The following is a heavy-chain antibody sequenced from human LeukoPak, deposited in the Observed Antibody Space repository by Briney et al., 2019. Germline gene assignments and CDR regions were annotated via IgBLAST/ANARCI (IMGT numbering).Heavy chain of an antibody. J-gene: IGHJ4*02. Sequence: SSETLSLTCTVSGGSISSSSYYWGWIRQPPGKGLEWIGSIYYSGSTYYNPSLKSRVTISVDTSKNQFSLKLSSVTAADTAVYHCATGLGYYFDYWGQGTLVTVSS. CDR3: ATGLGYYFDY. CDR2: IYYSGST. V-gene: IGHV4-39*01. D-gene: IGHD3-16*01. CDR1: GGSISSSSYY.